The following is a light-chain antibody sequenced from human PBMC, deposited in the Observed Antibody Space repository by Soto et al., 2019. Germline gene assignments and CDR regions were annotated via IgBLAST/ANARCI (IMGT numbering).Light chain of an antibody. J-gene: IGLJ2*01. CDR3: CSYAGSSTYVV. CDR1: SSDVGSYNL. CDR2: EVS. V-gene: IGLV2-23*02. Sequence: QSALTQPASVSGSPGQSFTISCTGTSSDVGSYNLVSWYQRHPGKAPKLMIYEVSKRPSGVSNRFSGSKSGNTASLTISGLQAEDEADYYCCSYAGSSTYVVFGGGTKLTVL.